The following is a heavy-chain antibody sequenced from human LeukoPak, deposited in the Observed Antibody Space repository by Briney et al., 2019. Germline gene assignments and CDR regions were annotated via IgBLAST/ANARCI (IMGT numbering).Heavy chain of an antibody. CDR3: VRRNSWYFDY. Sequence: GASVKVSCKASGYTFTSYGISWVRQAPGQGLEWMEWISAYNGNTNYAQKLQGRVTMTTDTSTSTAYMELSSLRSEDTAVYYCVRRNSWYFDYWGQGTLVTVSS. J-gene: IGHJ4*02. D-gene: IGHD1-14*01. CDR1: GYTFTSYG. CDR2: ISAYNGNT. V-gene: IGHV1-18*01.